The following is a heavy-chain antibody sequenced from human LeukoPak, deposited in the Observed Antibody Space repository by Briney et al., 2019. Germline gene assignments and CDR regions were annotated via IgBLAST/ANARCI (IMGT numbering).Heavy chain of an antibody. CDR2: ISSSSSYI. CDR3: ARDALLPLDY. D-gene: IGHD2-15*01. CDR1: GFTFSSYS. V-gene: IGHV3-21*01. J-gene: IGHJ4*02. Sequence: GGSLRLSCAASGFTFSSYSMTWVRQAPGKGLEWVSSISSSSSYIYYADSVKGRFTISRDNAKNSLYLQMDSLRAEDTAVYYCARDALLPLDYWGQGTLVTVSS.